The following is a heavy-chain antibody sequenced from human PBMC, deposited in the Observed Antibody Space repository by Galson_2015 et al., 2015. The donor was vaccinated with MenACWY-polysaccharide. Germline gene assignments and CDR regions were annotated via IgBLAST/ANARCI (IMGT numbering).Heavy chain of an antibody. J-gene: IGHJ4*02. CDR2: ISGDGNST. Sequence: SLRLSCAASGFTFSRYWMHWIRQAPGKGLVWVSRISGDGNSTNCADSVKGRFTISRDNAKNTLYLQMNSLRAEDTAVYYCTKDFDWNDGHWGQGTLVTVSS. CDR1: GFTFSRYW. V-gene: IGHV3-74*01. CDR3: TKDFDWNDGH. D-gene: IGHD1-1*01.